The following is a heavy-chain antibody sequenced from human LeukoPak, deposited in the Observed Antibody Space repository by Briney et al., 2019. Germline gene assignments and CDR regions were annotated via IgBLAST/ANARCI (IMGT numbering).Heavy chain of an antibody. D-gene: IGHD6-13*01. J-gene: IGHJ4*02. V-gene: IGHV3-23*01. CDR3: AKPPTWLQLVPY. CDR1: GFTFSSYA. Sequence: GGSLRLSCAASGFTFSSYAMSWVRQAPGKGLEWVSAISGSGGSTYCADSVKGRFTISRDNSKNTLYLQMNSLRAEDTAVYYCAKPPTWLQLVPYWGQGTLVTVSS. CDR2: ISGSGGST.